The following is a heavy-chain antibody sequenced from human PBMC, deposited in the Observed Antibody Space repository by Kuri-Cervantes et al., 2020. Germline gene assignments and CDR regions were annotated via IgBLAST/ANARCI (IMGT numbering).Heavy chain of an antibody. V-gene: IGHV4-59*01. CDR1: GGSISSYY. D-gene: IGHD2-2*01. J-gene: IGHJ6*03. CDR2: IYYSGST. CDR3: ARDIPGYCSSTSCSRGRYYYYYMDV. Sequence: GSLRLSCTVSGGSISSYYWSWIRQPPGKGLEWIGYIYYSGSTNYNPSLKSRVTISVDTSKNQFSLKLSSVTAADTVVYYCARDIPGYCSSTSCSRGRYYYYYMDVWGKGTTVTVSS.